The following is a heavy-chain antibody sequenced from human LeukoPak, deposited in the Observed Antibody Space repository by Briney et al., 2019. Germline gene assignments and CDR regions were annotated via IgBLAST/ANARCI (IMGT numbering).Heavy chain of an antibody. CDR1: GYTFTDYY. J-gene: IGHJ3*02. D-gene: IGHD5-18*01. V-gene: IGHV1-69-2*01. CDR3: ATLGDTARTGDAFDI. Sequence: ASVKVSCKVSGYTFTDYYMHWVQQAPGKGLEWMGLVDPEDGETIYAEKFQGRVTITADTSTDTAYMERSSLRSEDTAVYYCATLGDTARTGDAFDIWGQGTMVTVSS. CDR2: VDPEDGET.